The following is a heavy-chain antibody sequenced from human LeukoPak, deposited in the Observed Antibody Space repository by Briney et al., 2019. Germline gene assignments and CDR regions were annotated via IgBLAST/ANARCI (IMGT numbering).Heavy chain of an antibody. D-gene: IGHD3-10*02. Sequence: GGSLRLSCAASGFTFSSYEMNWVRQAPGKGLEWVSYISSSGSTIYYADSVKGRFTIPRDNAKNSLYLQMNSLRADDTAVYYCAELGITMIGGVWGKGTTVTISS. J-gene: IGHJ6*04. CDR2: ISSSGSTI. CDR1: GFTFSSYE. V-gene: IGHV3-48*03. CDR3: AELGITMIGGV.